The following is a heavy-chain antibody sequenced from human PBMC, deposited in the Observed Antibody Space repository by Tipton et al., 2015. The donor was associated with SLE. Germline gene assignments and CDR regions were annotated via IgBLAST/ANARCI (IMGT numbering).Heavy chain of an antibody. CDR1: GGSISSSSYY. Sequence: TLSLTCTVSGGSISSSSYYWGWIRQPPGKGLEWIGSIYYSGSTYYNPSLKSRVTISVDTSKNQFSLKLSSVTAADTAVYYCARAPYYYGAGSYYKDFDYWGQGTLVTVSS. CDR2: IYYSGST. V-gene: IGHV4-39*01. CDR3: ARAPYYYGAGSYYKDFDY. J-gene: IGHJ4*02. D-gene: IGHD3-10*01.